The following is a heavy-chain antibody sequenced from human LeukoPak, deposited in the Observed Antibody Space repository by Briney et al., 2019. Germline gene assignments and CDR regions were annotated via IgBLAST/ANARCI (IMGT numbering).Heavy chain of an antibody. CDR1: GFTFKSYW. CDR3: ARSPVTLDY. V-gene: IGHV3-74*01. Sequence: PGGSLRLSCAASGFTFKSYWMHWVRQAPGKGLVWVSRINTDGSNTDYADSVKGRFTISRDNAKNTLYLQMNSLIADDTAVYYCARSPVTLDYWGQGTLVTVSS. CDR2: INTDGSNT. D-gene: IGHD4-17*01. J-gene: IGHJ4*02.